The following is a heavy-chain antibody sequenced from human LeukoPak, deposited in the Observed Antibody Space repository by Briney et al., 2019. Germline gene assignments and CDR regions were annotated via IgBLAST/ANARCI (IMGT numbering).Heavy chain of an antibody. D-gene: IGHD4-17*01. CDR1: GFTFSNYS. Sequence: GGSLRLSCAASGFTFSNYSMNWVRQAPGKGLEWVSFISSSGSYIYYADSVKGRVTISRDNSKNTVYIQMNSLRAEDTAVYYCARDLEAVTGAFYTWGQGTMVTVSS. J-gene: IGHJ3*02. CDR3: ARDLEAVTGAFYT. V-gene: IGHV3-21*04. CDR2: ISSSGSYI.